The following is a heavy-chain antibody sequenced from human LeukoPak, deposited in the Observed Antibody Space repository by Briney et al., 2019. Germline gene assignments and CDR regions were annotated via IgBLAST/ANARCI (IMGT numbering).Heavy chain of an antibody. Sequence: ASVKVSCKASGYTFTSYDINWVRQATGQGLEWMGWMNPNSGNTGYAQKFQGRVTVTRNTSISTAYMELSGLRSEDTAVYYCARYAYYDSSGYVDYWGQGTLVTVSS. V-gene: IGHV1-8*03. CDR3: ARYAYYDSSGYVDY. J-gene: IGHJ4*02. CDR2: MNPNSGNT. D-gene: IGHD3-22*01. CDR1: GYTFTSYD.